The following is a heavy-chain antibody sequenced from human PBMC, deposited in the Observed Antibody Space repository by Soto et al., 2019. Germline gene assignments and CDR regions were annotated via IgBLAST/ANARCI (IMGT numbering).Heavy chain of an antibody. D-gene: IGHD2-15*01. J-gene: IGHJ3*02. Sequence: QVQLVESGGGVVQPGRSLRLSCAASGFTFSSYGMHWVRQAPGKGLEWVAVIWYDGSNKYYADSVKGRFTISRDNSKTTLYLQMNSLRAEDTAVYYCARALGYCSGGSCPTAMGAFDIWGQGTMVTVSS. CDR1: GFTFSSYG. CDR3: ARALGYCSGGSCPTAMGAFDI. V-gene: IGHV3-33*01. CDR2: IWYDGSNK.